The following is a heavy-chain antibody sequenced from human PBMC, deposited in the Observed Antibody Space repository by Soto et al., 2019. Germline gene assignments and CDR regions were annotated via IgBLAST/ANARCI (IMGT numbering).Heavy chain of an antibody. D-gene: IGHD2-15*01. CDR3: AKGEYCSGGSCYYNYNMDV. V-gene: IGHV3-30*18. Sequence: PGGSLRLSCAASGFTFSNYGMHWVRQAPGKGLEWVVLTSYDGSNTYYADSVKGRFTISRDNSKNTLYLQMNSLRAEDTALYYCAKGEYCSGGSCYYNYNMDVWGQGTTVTVSS. CDR1: GFTFSNYG. J-gene: IGHJ6*02. CDR2: TSYDGSNT.